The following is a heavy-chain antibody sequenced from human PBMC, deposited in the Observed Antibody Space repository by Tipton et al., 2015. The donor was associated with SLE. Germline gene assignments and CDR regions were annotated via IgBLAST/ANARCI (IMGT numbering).Heavy chain of an antibody. V-gene: IGHV4-31*03. D-gene: IGHD1-26*01. CDR3: ARDLYGGATRLDY. CDR1: GASISSGSYY. Sequence: LRLSCTVSGASISSGSYYWSWIRQHPGKGLEWIGYIYGSGTTYSNPSLKSRVTMSVDTSKNQFSLSLRSVTAADTAVYYCARDLYGGATRLDYWGQGTLVTVSS. CDR2: IYGSGTT. J-gene: IGHJ4*02.